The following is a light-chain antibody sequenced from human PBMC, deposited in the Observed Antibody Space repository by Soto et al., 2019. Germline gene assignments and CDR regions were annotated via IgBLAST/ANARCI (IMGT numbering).Light chain of an antibody. CDR1: QNLSTN. CDR2: AAS. Sequence: EIVMTQSPATLSVSPGERVTLSCRASQNLSTNLAWYQQRPGQAPRLLIYAASTRATGIPARFSGSGSGTEFPLTNSGLQSEYFVVYYCQQYNYWLAYTLGQGTKLEIK. V-gene: IGKV3-15*01. J-gene: IGKJ2*01. CDR3: QQYNYWLAYT.